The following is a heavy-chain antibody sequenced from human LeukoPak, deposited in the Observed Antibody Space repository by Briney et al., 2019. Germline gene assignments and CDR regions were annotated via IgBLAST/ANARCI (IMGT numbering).Heavy chain of an antibody. CDR3: ARVGGYSGFY. D-gene: IGHD5-12*01. J-gene: IGHJ4*02. CDR2: IHDNGRT. Sequence: SETLSLTCTVSGGPISGYFWSWIRQPPGKGLEWIRYIHDNGRTTYNPSLRSRVTISIDTSKSQFSLKLNSLTTTDTAVYYCARVGGYSGFYWGQGTLVTVSS. V-gene: IGHV4-59*01. CDR1: GGPISGYF.